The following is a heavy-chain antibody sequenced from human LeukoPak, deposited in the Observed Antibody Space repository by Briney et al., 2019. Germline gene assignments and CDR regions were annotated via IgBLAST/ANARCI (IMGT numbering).Heavy chain of an antibody. CDR1: GYTFTDYY. CDR3: ARQAAAVNWFDDP. J-gene: IGHJ5*02. D-gene: IGHD6-13*01. CDR2: INPNSGGT. V-gene: IGHV1-2*02. Sequence: ASVKVSCKASGYTFTDYYLHWVRQAPGQGLEWMGWINPNSGGTNYAQKFRGRVTMTRDTSVSTAYMELSRLTSDDTAVYYCARQAAAVNWFDDPWGQGTLVTVSS.